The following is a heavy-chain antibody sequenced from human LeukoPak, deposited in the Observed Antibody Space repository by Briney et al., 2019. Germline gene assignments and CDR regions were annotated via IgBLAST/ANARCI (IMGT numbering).Heavy chain of an antibody. J-gene: IGHJ4*02. CDR1: GFTFSSYD. D-gene: IGHD5-12*01. Sequence: PGGSLRLSCAASGFTFSSYDMDWVRQAPGKGLEWVAFIRYDGRNKHYADSVKGRFTISRDNSKNTMYLQMTSLKTEDTAVYYCTTVSGFSGYDWHYFDSWGQGTLVTVSS. CDR3: TTVSGFSGYDWHYFDS. CDR2: IRYDGRNK. V-gene: IGHV3-30*02.